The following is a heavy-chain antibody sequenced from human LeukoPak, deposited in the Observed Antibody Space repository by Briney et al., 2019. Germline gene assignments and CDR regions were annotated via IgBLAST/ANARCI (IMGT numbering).Heavy chain of an antibody. J-gene: IGHJ4*02. Sequence: GGPLRLSRTGSGFVFGDADMSWVRQAPGKGLDWVGFIRRKASGGATQYAASVKGRFTISRDDSKSIAYLQMNSLRTEDTAVYYCTRALASDYWGQGTLVTVSS. CDR2: IRRKASGGAT. CDR1: GFVFGDAD. CDR3: TRALASDY. V-gene: IGHV3-49*04.